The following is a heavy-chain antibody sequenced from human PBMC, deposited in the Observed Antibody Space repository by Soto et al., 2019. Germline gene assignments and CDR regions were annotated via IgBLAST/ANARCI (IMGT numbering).Heavy chain of an antibody. Sequence: QVQPVQSGAVVKKPGSSVKVSCKASGGTFSSDTITWVRQAPGPRLEWMGRIIPILGIATHAQKFQGRVTITADKVTLTDYMELSSLRSKDTALYYSARDRGEGGENYWGQGTLVTVSS. J-gene: IGHJ4*02. D-gene: IGHD3-10*01. CDR3: ARDRGEGGENY. V-gene: IGHV1-69*08. CDR2: IIPILGIA. CDR1: GGTFSSDT.